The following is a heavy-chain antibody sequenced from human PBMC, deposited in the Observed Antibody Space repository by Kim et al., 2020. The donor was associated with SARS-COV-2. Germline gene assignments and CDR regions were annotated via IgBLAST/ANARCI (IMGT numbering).Heavy chain of an antibody. V-gene: IGHV3-33*06. J-gene: IGHJ3*02. CDR3: AKEGNYYDSSGYYSDAFDI. D-gene: IGHD3-22*01. CDR1: GFTFSTYG. Sequence: GGSLRLSCAASGFTFSTYGMHWVRQAPGKGLEWVAVIWYDGSNKYYADSVKGRFTISRDNSKNTLYLQMNSLRAEDTAVYYCAKEGNYYDSSGYYSDAFDIWGQGTMVTVSS. CDR2: IWYDGSNK.